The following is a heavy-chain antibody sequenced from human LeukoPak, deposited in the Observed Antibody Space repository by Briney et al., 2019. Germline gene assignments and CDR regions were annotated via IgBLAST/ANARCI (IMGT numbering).Heavy chain of an antibody. J-gene: IGHJ4*02. Sequence: PSETLSLTCTVSGYSINSGYYWGWIRQSPGKGLEWIGSISHSGSTYYNPSLKSRVTILVDTPKNQFSLKLSSVTAADTAVYYCARTAAARQPSRYFDYWGQGTLVTVSS. D-gene: IGHD6-13*01. V-gene: IGHV4-38-2*02. CDR1: GYSINSGYY. CDR2: ISHSGST. CDR3: ARTAAARQPSRYFDY.